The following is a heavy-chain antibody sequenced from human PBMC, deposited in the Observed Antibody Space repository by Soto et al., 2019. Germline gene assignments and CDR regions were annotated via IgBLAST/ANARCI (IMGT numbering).Heavy chain of an antibody. D-gene: IGHD1-1*01. V-gene: IGHV3-64D*08. CDR1: GFTFSTYA. CDR3: VKDRWKPVT. CDR2: ISSNGGST. Sequence: GGSLRLSCSASGFTFSTYAMHWVRQAPGKGLDFVSAISSNGGSTDYADSVKGRFTISRDNSKNTLFLQMGSLRAEDTAVYYCVKDRWKPVTWGQGTLVTVSS. J-gene: IGHJ5*02.